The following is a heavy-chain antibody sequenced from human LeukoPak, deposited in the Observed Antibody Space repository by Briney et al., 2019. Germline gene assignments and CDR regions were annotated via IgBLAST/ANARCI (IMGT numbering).Heavy chain of an antibody. D-gene: IGHD4-17*01. J-gene: IGHJ4*02. V-gene: IGHV1-8*02. CDR1: GGTFSSYA. CDR2: MNPNSGNT. Sequence: ASVKVSCKASGGTFSSYAISWVRQATGQGLEWMGWMNPNSGNTGYAQKFQGRVTMTRNTSISTAYMELSSLRSEDTAVYYCASLHDYGDSEVGYWGQGTLVTVSS. CDR3: ASLHDYGDSEVGY.